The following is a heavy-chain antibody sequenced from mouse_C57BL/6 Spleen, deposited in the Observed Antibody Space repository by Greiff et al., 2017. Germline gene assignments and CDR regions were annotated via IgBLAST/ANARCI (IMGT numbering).Heavy chain of an antibody. Sequence: VQLKESGGGLVKPGGSLKLSCAASGFTFSDYGMHWVRQAPEKGLEWVAYISSGSSTIYYADTVKGRFTISRDNAKNTLFLQMTSLRSEDTAMYYCARRIYYYGSSYVFYAMDYWGQGTSVTVSS. CDR3: ARRIYYYGSSYVFYAMDY. CDR2: ISSGSSTI. D-gene: IGHD1-1*01. CDR1: GFTFSDYG. V-gene: IGHV5-17*01. J-gene: IGHJ4*01.